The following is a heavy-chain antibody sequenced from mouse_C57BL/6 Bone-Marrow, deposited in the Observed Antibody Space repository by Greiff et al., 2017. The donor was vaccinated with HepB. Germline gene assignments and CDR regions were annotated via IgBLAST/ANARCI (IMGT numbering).Heavy chain of an antibody. V-gene: IGHV14-4*01. CDR1: GFNIKDDY. CDR2: IDPENGDT. CDR3: TIFWGLPT. D-gene: IGHD2-2*01. Sequence: EVKLQQSGAELVRPGASVKLSCTASGFNIKDDYMHWVKQRPEQGLEWIGWIDPENGDTEYASKFQGKATITADTSSNTAYLQLSSLTSEDTAVYYCTIFWGLPTWGQGTTLTVSS. J-gene: IGHJ2*01.